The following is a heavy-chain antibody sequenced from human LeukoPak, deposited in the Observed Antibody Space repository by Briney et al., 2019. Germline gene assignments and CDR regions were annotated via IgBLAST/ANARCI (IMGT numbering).Heavy chain of an antibody. V-gene: IGHV3-11*04. CDR3: ARAPAVYFFYIDV. CDR2: ISNTDDSI. Sequence: PGGSLRLSCAASGFTFSDYHMTWIRQAPGKGLEWVSYISNTDDSINYADSVSGRFTISRDNAKSSVHLQMNSLRVEDTAVHYCARAPAVYFFYIDVWGEGTTVTVSS. J-gene: IGHJ6*03. CDR1: GFTFSDYH.